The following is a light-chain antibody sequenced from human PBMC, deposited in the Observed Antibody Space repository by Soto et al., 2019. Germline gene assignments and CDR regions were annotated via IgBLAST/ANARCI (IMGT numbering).Light chain of an antibody. CDR2: GAS. CDR1: QSISSN. V-gene: IGKV3-15*01. J-gene: IGKJ2*01. CDR3: QHYNNWPPYT. Sequence: EMVMTQSPATLSVSPGESVTLSCRASQSISSNLAWYQQRPGQAPRLLISGASTRATGVPARFSGSGSGTEFTLTISSLQSEDVAVYYCQHYNNWPPYTFGQGTKLEIK.